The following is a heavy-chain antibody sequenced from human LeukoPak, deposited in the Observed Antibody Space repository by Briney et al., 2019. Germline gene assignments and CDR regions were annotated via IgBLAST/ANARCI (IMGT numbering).Heavy chain of an antibody. CDR3: ARKGPLQWLLYYFDY. J-gene: IGHJ4*02. Sequence: GGALRLSCAASGFTFSSYWMSWVRQAPGEGREWGANIKQDGSEKYYVDSVKGRFTISRDNAKNSLYLQMNSLRAEDTAVYYCARKGPLQWLLYYFDYWGQGTLVTVSS. D-gene: IGHD6-19*01. CDR2: IKQDGSEK. V-gene: IGHV3-7*01. CDR1: GFTFSSYW.